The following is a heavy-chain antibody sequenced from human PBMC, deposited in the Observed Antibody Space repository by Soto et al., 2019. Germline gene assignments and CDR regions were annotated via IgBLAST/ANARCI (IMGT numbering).Heavy chain of an antibody. D-gene: IGHD3-9*01. CDR1: GGPFSSYA. CDR3: ASLNYDILTGYKAYYYGMDV. Sequence: SGEVSSKASGGPFSSYAISWVRQAPGQGLEWMGGIIPIFGTANYAQKFQGRVTITADKSTSTAYMELSSLRSEDTAVYYCASLNYDILTGYKAYYYGMDVWGQGTTVTVSS. V-gene: IGHV1-69*06. CDR2: IIPIFGTA. J-gene: IGHJ6*01.